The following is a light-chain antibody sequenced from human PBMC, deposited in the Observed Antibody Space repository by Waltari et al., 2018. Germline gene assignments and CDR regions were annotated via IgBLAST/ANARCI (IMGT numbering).Light chain of an antibody. J-gene: IGLJ2*01. V-gene: IGLV1-44*01. Sequence: QSVLTQPPSASGTPGPRVTLSCSGSSCTIGRQTATWYQQLPGTPPNLLIYSHNPRPPGVPARFSGSKSGTSASLAISGLQSEDEADYYCAAWDDSLNGVVFGGGTKLTVL. CDR2: SHN. CDR3: AAWDDSLNGVV. CDR1: SCTIGRQT.